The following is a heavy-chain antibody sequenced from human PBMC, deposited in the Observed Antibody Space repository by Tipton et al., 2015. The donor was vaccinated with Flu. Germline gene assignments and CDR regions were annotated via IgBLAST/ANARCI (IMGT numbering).Heavy chain of an antibody. D-gene: IGHD3-10*01. CDR3: ARDSGPITMVRGVIFEGRVV. CDR1: GFTFSSYW. V-gene: IGHV3-7*01. Sequence: SLRLSCAASGFTFSSYWMSWVRQAPGKGLEWVANIKQDGSEKYYVDSVKGRFTISRDNAKNSLYLQMNSLRAEDTAVYYCARDSGPITMVRGVIFEGRVVWGQGTTVTVSS. J-gene: IGHJ6*02. CDR2: IKQDGSEK.